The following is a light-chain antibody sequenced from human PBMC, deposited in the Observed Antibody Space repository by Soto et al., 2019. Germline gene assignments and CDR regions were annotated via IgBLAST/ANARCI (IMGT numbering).Light chain of an antibody. CDR3: QQYNKWPPWT. V-gene: IGKV3-15*01. CDR1: QSVRNN. CDR2: AVS. J-gene: IGKJ1*01. Sequence: EIVMTQSPVTLSVSPGEGATLFCRASQSVRNNLAWYQQKPGLAPRLLIYAVSTRATGVPARCSGNGSETEFTLTISGLQSDDFALYYCQQYNKWPPWTFGQGTKVEIK.